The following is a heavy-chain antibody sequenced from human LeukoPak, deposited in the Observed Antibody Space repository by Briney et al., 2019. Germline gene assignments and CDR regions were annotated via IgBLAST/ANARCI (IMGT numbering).Heavy chain of an antibody. CDR2: IYYSGNT. CDR1: GGSISSYY. D-gene: IGHD5-18*01. CDR3: ARSALGYSYGPAFYYGMDV. Sequence: SETLSLTCTVSGGSISSYYWSWIRQPPGKGLEWIGYIYYSGNTNYNPSLKSRVTISVDTSKNQFSLKLSSVTAADTAVYYCARSALGYSYGPAFYYGMDVWGQGTTVTVSS. J-gene: IGHJ6*02. V-gene: IGHV4-59*01.